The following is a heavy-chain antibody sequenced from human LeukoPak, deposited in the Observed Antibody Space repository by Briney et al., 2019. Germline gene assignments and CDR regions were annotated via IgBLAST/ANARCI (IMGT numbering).Heavy chain of an antibody. J-gene: IGHJ6*03. CDR3: ARGVVTTMVRGVIIYASSYYYYMDV. Sequence: GASVKVSCKASGYTFTSYGISWVRQAPGQGLEWMGWISAYNGNTNYAQKFQGRVTMTTDTSTSTAYMELRSLRSDDTAVYYCARGVVTTMVRGVIIYASSYYYYMDVWGKGTTVTVSS. D-gene: IGHD3-10*01. CDR2: ISAYNGNT. CDR1: GYTFTSYG. V-gene: IGHV1-18*01.